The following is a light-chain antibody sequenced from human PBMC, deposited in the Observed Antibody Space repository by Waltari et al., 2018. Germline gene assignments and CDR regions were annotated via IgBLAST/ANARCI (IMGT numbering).Light chain of an antibody. CDR1: SSNIGSNY. J-gene: IGLJ2*01. V-gene: IGLV1-47*01. CDR2: KNN. CDR3: AAWDDSLSGHVV. Sequence: QSVLTQPPSASGTPGQRVIISCSGSSSNIGSNYVYWYQQVPGTAPKLLIYKNNQRPPGVPDRFSGSKSGTSASLAISGLRSEDEADYYCAAWDDSLSGHVVFGGGTKLTAL.